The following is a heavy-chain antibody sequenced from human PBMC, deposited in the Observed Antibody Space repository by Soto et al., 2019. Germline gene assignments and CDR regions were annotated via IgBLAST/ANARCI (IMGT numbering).Heavy chain of an antibody. CDR3: SLGKSYYWDY. V-gene: IGHV3-23*01. J-gene: IGHJ4*02. Sequence: DVQLLESGGDLVQPGGSLRLSCEVSGFTIRAYAMSWARRAPGKGLEWVAAITGRGDYTHYEESVKGRFTISRDDSKNTLHLQMNTLRVDDTAIYYCSLGKSYYWDYWGQGIQVAVSS. CDR2: ITGRGDYT. CDR1: GFTIRAYA.